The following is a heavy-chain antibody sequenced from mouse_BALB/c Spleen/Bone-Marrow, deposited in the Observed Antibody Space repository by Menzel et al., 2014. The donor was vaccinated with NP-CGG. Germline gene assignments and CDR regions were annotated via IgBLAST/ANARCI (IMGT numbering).Heavy chain of an antibody. CDR1: GYTFTSYR. CDR3: ARSYYGGSSFAY. D-gene: IGHD1-1*01. V-gene: IGHV1-4*01. CDR2: INPSTGYT. J-gene: IGHJ3*01. Sequence: VQGVESGAELAKPGASVKMSCKASGYTFTSYRMHWVKQRPGQGLEWIGYINPSTGYTEYNQKFKDKATLTADKSSCTAYMQLSSLTSEDSAVYYCARSYYGGSSFAYWGQGTLVTVAA.